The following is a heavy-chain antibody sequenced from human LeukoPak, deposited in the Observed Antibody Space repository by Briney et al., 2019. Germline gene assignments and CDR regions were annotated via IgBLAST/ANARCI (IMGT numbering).Heavy chain of an antibody. Sequence: GGSLRLSCAASGFTFSSYAMSWVRQAPGKGLEWVSAISGSGGSTYYADSVKGRFTISRDNSKNTLYLQMNSLRAEDTAVYFCAKEITYSGRYYVYFHHWGQGTLVTVSS. J-gene: IGHJ1*01. V-gene: IGHV3-23*01. CDR2: ISGSGGST. D-gene: IGHD1-26*01. CDR1: GFTFSSYA. CDR3: AKEITYSGRYYVYFHH.